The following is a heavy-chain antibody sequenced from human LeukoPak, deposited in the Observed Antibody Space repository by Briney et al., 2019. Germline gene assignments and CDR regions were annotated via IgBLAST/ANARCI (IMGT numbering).Heavy chain of an antibody. CDR3: AKGTYTSGWYYDFDH. D-gene: IGHD6-19*01. V-gene: IGHV3-23*01. J-gene: IGHJ4*02. CDR2: ISGSGATT. Sequence: GGSLRLSCAASGFTFTSYAMSWVRQPPGKGLEWVSAISGSGATTYFADSVKGRFTLSRDNSHNTLSMQMNSLTAEDTAVYYCAKGTYTSGWYYDFDHWGQGTLVTVSS. CDR1: GFTFTSYA.